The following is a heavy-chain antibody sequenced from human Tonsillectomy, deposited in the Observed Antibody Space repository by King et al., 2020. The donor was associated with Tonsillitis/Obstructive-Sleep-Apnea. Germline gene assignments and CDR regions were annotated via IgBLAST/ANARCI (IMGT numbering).Heavy chain of an antibody. J-gene: IGHJ6*02. Sequence: QLQESGPGLVQPSETLSLTCTVSGGSISSYYWSWIRQPPGKGLEWIGNVYYSGSTNYNPSLKSRVTVSVDTSQNQFSLKLSSATAADTAIYFCARQPKGDSSASFEAVVAALVVWGQGTPVTVSS. CDR1: GGSISSYY. D-gene: IGHD6-25*01. V-gene: IGHV4-59*08. CDR2: VYYSGST. CDR3: ARQPKGDSSASFEAVVAALVV.